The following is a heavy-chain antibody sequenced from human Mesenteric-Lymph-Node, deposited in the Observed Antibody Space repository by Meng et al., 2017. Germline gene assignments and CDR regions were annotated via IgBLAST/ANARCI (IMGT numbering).Heavy chain of an antibody. CDR2: INHSGST. D-gene: IGHD3-10*01. Sequence: SQTLSLTCSVYGGSFSDFYWSWIRQPPGKGLEWIGEINHSGSTNSNPSLKSRVTISVDTSKNQFSLRLSSVTAADTAVYYCARDYYGSGRGGNYYYYGMDVWGQGTTVTVSS. V-gene: IGHV4-34*01. CDR1: GGSFSDFY. J-gene: IGHJ6*02. CDR3: ARDYYGSGRGGNYYYYGMDV.